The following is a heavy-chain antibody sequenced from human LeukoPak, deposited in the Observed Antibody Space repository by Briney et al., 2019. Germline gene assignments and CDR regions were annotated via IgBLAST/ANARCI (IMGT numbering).Heavy chain of an antibody. D-gene: IGHD2-21*01. Sequence: PGGSLRLSCAASGFTVSSNYMTWVRQAPGKGLEWVSNIHRDGNTYYADSVKGRFTISRDNSRNTLSLQMNSLRAEDTAVYCCARYSNAFDMWGQGTTVTVSS. J-gene: IGHJ3*02. V-gene: IGHV3-53*01. CDR2: IHRDGNT. CDR3: ARYSNAFDM. CDR1: GFTVSSNY.